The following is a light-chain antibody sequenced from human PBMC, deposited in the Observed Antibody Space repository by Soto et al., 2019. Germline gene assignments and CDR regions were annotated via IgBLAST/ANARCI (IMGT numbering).Light chain of an antibody. CDR3: QQYGSSPS. V-gene: IGKV3-20*01. CDR1: QSVTSNN. J-gene: IGKJ2*01. Sequence: EIVLTQSPGTLSLSPGERATLSCRASQSVTSNNLAWYQQKPGQAPRLIIFGASSWATGIPDRFSGSGSGTDFILTISRLEPEDSAVYYCQQYGSSPSFGQGTKLEIK. CDR2: GAS.